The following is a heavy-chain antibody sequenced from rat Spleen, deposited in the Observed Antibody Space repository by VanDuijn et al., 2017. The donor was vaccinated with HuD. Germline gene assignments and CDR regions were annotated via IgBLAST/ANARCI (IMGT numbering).Heavy chain of an antibody. Sequence: EVQLVESGGGLVQPGRSLKLSCAASGFTFSNYDMAWVRQAPKNGLEWVASINWGGSSTYYPDNVKGRFTISRDNAKSTLYLQMDSLRSEDTATYYCTTRPYYSSLNWFPYWGQGVMVTVSS. CDR1: GFTFSNYD. CDR2: INWGGSST. J-gene: IGHJ2*01. V-gene: IGHV5-29*01. D-gene: IGHD1-2*01. CDR3: TTRPYYSSLNWFPY.